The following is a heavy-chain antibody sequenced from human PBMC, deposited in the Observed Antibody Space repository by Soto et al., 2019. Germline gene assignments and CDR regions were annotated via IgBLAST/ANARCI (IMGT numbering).Heavy chain of an antibody. D-gene: IGHD3-3*01. CDR3: ATRPEAXSLYDLWSGYQSYYFDY. V-gene: IGHV1-69*13. Sequence: SVKVSCKASGGTFSSYAISWVRQAPGQGLEWMGGIIPIFGTANYAQKFQGRVTITADESTSTAYMELSSLRSEDTAVYYCATRPEAXSLYDLWSGYQSYYFDYWGQGTLVTVSS. J-gene: IGHJ4*02. CDR2: IIPIFGTA. CDR1: GGTFSSYA.